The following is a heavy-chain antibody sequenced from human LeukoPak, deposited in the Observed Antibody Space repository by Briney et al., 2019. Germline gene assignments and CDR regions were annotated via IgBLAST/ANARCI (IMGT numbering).Heavy chain of an antibody. V-gene: IGHV4-39*01. CDR1: GGSISSSSYN. J-gene: IGHJ5*02. CDR3: ARRATSGWFDP. CDR2: IYYDGST. D-gene: IGHD1-26*01. Sequence: SETLSLTCTVSGGSISSSSYNWGWIRQPPGKGLEWIGSIYYDGSTYFNPSLKTRVTISVDTSRNQFSLRLSSVTAADTAVYSCARRATSGWFDPWGQGTLVTVSS.